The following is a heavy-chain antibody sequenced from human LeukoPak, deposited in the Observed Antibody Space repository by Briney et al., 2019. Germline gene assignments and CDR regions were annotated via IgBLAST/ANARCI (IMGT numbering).Heavy chain of an antibody. CDR3: AKVLRRGYYDSSGYYFSLDY. CDR1: AFTFSSYG. V-gene: IGHV3-30*02. J-gene: IGHJ4*02. D-gene: IGHD3-22*01. Sequence: GGSLRLSCAASAFTFSSYGMHWVRQAPGKGLEWVAFIRYDGSNKYSADSVKGRFTISRDNSKNTLYLQMNSLRAEDTAVYYCAKVLRRGYYDSSGYYFSLDYWGQGTLVTVSS. CDR2: IRYDGSNK.